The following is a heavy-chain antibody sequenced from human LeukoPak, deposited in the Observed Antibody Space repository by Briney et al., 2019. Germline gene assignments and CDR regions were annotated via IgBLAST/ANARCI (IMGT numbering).Heavy chain of an antibody. V-gene: IGHV3-72*01. CDR2: TRNKAKSYTT. D-gene: IGHD3-22*01. CDR1: GFTFSDHY. J-gene: IGHJ4*02. Sequence: GGSLRLSCAASGFTFSDHYMDWVRQAPGKGLEWVGRTRNKAKSYTTDYAASVKGRFTISRDDAQSSMCLQMNSLKTEDTAVYYCARDSSGDYWGQGTLVTVSS. CDR3: ARDSSGDY.